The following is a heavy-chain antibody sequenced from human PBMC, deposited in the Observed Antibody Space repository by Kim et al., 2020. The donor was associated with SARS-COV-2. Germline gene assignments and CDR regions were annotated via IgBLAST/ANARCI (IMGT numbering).Heavy chain of an antibody. CDR1: GFPFSSYG. D-gene: IGHD6-6*01. CDR3: AKDQYQLVPAHYYYYYGMDV. Sequence: SLRLSCAASGFPFSSYGMHWVRQAPGKGLEWVAVISYDGSNKYYADSVKGRFTISRDNSKNTLYLQMNSLRAEDTAVYYCAKDQYQLVPAHYYYYYGMDVWGQGTTVTVSS. V-gene: IGHV3-30*18. CDR2: ISYDGSNK. J-gene: IGHJ6*02.